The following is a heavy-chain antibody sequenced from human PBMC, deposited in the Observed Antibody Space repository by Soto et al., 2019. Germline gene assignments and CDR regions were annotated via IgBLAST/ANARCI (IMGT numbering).Heavy chain of an antibody. CDR1: GGSISSSSYY. Sequence: SETLSLTCTVSGGSISSSSYYWGWIRQPPGKGLEWIGSIYYSGSTYYNPSLKSRVTISVDTSKNQFSLKLSSVTAADTAVYYCARHQSDGHIVATPYNWFDPWGQGTLVTVSS. J-gene: IGHJ5*02. D-gene: IGHD5-12*01. CDR2: IYYSGST. V-gene: IGHV4-39*01. CDR3: ARHQSDGHIVATPYNWFDP.